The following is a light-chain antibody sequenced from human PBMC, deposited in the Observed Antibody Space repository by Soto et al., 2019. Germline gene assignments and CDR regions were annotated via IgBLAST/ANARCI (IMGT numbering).Light chain of an antibody. CDR2: EVS. CDR1: SSDVGGYNY. V-gene: IGLV2-8*01. CDR3: SSYAGSNNFV. Sequence: QSALTQPPSASGSPGQSVTISCTGTSSDVGGYNYVSWYQQHPGKAPKLMIYEVSERPSGVPDRFSGSKSSNTASLTVSGLQAEDEADYYCSSYAGSNNFVFGTGTEVTVL. J-gene: IGLJ1*01.